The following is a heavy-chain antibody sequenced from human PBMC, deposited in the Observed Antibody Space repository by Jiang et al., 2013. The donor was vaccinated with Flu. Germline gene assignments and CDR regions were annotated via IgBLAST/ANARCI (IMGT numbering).Heavy chain of an antibody. CDR2: IDWDNDE. V-gene: IGHV2-70*12. CDR3: AHHRIAVALDY. J-gene: IGHJ4*02. CDR1: GFSLSTSGMC. Sequence: KPTQTLTLTCTFSGFSLSTSGMCVSWIRQPPGKALEWLARIDWDNDEYYSASLQTRLTISKDTSKNQVVLTMTNMDPVDTATYYCAHHRIAVALDYWGQGTLVTVSS. D-gene: IGHD6-19*01.